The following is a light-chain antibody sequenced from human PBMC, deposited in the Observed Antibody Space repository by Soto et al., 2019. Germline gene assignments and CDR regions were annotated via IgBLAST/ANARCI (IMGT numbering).Light chain of an antibody. CDR1: QSIRKD. J-gene: IGKJ1*01. V-gene: IGKV1-17*01. Sequence: DIQMTQSPSSLSASLGDRVTITCRASQSIRKDLGWYQQKPGKAPKRLIYAASSLQSGVPSRFSGSGSGTEFALTISSLQPEDVATYYCLQHNSYPRTFGQGTKVEIK. CDR2: AAS. CDR3: LQHNSYPRT.